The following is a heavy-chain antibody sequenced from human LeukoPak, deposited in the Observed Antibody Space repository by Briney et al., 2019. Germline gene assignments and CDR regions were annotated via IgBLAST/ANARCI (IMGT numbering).Heavy chain of an antibody. CDR2: IEPDGSEG. D-gene: IGHD5-12*01. Sequence: PGGSLRLSCVASGFTFNNYWMTWVRQAPGKGLEWVANIEPDGSEGYYLDSLKGRFTISRDNAKNSLYLEMTNLRVEDTAVYYCARSGGYGWDYWGQGALVTVSS. CDR1: GFTFNNYW. V-gene: IGHV3-7*01. CDR3: ARSGGYGWDY. J-gene: IGHJ4*02.